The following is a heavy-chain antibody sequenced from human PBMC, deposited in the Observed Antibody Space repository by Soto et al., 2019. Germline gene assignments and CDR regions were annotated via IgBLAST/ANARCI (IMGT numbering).Heavy chain of an antibody. CDR1: GFSLNNARMG. CDR3: ARIWATTYFHYYIDV. J-gene: IGHJ6*03. V-gene: IGHV2-26*01. D-gene: IGHD1-1*01. Sequence: QVTLKESGPVLVKPTETLTLTCTVSGFSLNNARMGVSWIRQPPGKALEWLAHIFSNDEKSYNTSLRTRITISKDTSKSQVVLTVTNMDPVDTATYYCARIWATTYFHYYIDVWGKGTTVTVSS. CDR2: IFSNDEK.